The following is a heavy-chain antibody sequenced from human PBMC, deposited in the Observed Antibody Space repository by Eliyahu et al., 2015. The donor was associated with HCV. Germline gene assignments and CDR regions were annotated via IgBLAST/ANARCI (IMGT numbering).Heavy chain of an antibody. D-gene: IGHD3/OR15-3a*01. CDR3: ATDWTSETDYGVDV. V-gene: IGHV1-69-2*01. CDR2: VDPEDGET. Sequence: SCKVSGYNFSDYYIHWVQQTPGKGLEWMGLVDPEDGETIYAEKFQGRLTISADTSADTAYMELSSLRFEDTAMFYCATDWTSETDYGVDVWGQGTTVTVFS. CDR1: GYNFSDYY. J-gene: IGHJ6*02.